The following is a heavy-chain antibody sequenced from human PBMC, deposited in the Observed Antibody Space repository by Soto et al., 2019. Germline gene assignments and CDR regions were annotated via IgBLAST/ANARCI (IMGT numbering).Heavy chain of an antibody. D-gene: IGHD1-26*01. Sequence: ASVKVSCKASGYTFTSYGISWVRQAPGQGLEWMGWISAYNGNTNYAQKLQGRVTMTTDTSTSTAYMELRSLRSDDTAVYYCARDRDYLCSGSYDDYSGQGTLVTVSS. V-gene: IGHV1-18*01. CDR3: ARDRDYLCSGSYDDY. J-gene: IGHJ4*02. CDR2: ISAYNGNT. CDR1: GYTFTSYG.